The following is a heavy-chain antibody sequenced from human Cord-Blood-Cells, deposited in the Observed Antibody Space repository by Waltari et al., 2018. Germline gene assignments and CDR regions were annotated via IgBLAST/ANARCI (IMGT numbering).Heavy chain of an antibody. CDR1: GFTFSSYA. CDR2: ISYDGSNK. D-gene: IGHD2-21*02. J-gene: IGHJ4*02. V-gene: IGHV3-30-3*01. Sequence: QVQLVESGGGVVQPGRSLRLSCAASGFTFSSYAMHWVRQAPGKGLGWVAVISYDGSNKYYADSVKGRFTISRDNSKNTLYLQMNSLRAEDTAVYYCARGLRVVTLDYWGQGTLVTVSS. CDR3: ARGLRVVTLDY.